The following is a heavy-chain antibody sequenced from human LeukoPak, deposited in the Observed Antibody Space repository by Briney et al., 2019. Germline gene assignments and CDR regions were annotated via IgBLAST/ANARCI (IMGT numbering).Heavy chain of an antibody. J-gene: IGHJ4*02. CDR3: ARDPYGGYGSVFDY. V-gene: IGHV1-18*01. Sequence: ASVNVSCKASGYTFTSYGISWVRQAAGQGLEGMGWISAYNGNTNYAQKLQGRVTMTTDTSTSTAYMELRSLRSDDTAVYYCARDPYGGYGSVFDYWGQGTLVTVSS. CDR1: GYTFTSYG. D-gene: IGHD5-12*01. CDR2: ISAYNGNT.